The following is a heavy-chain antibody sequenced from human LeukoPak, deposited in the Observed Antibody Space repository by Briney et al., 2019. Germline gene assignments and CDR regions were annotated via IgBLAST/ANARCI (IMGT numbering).Heavy chain of an antibody. CDR1: GFTFSSYW. J-gene: IGHJ4*02. V-gene: IGHV3-74*01. Sequence: PGGSLRLSCAASGFTFSSYWMHWVRQAPGKGLVGVSRINSDGRSTNYADSVKGRFTISRDNAKNTLYLQMNSLRAEDTAVYYCARVRWGGLYYFGYWGQGTLVTVSS. CDR3: ARVRWGGLYYFGY. D-gene: IGHD3-16*01. CDR2: INSDGRST.